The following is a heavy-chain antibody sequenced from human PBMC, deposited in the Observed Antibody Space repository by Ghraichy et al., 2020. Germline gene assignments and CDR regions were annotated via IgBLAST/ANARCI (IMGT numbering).Heavy chain of an antibody. CDR3: AKALGATHLIRSAPFDY. Sequence: LSLTCAASGFTFSSYAMSWVRQAPGKGLEWVSAISGSGGSTYYADSVKGRFTISRDNSKNTLYLQMNSLRAEDTAVYYCAKALGATHLIRSAPFDYWGQGTLVTVSS. CDR1: GFTFSSYA. CDR2: ISGSGGST. D-gene: IGHD1-26*01. J-gene: IGHJ4*02. V-gene: IGHV3-23*01.